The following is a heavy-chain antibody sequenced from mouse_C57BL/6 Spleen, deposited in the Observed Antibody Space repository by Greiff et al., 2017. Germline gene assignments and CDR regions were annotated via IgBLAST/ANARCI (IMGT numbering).Heavy chain of an antibody. CDR2: IYPGDGDT. CDR1: GYAFSSSW. Sequence: QVQLQQSGPELVKPGASVKLSCKASGYAFSSSWMNWVKQRPGKGLEWIGRIYPGDGDTNYNEKFKGKATLTADRSSSTAYMLLSSLTAEYSAVYCCAVEESSGEAGFAYWGQGTLVTVSA. D-gene: IGHD2-13*01. CDR3: AVEESSGEAGFAY. J-gene: IGHJ3*01. V-gene: IGHV1-82*01.